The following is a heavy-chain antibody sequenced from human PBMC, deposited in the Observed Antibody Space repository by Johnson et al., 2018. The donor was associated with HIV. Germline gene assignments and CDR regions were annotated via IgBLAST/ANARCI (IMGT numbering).Heavy chain of an antibody. J-gene: IGHJ3*02. CDR3: VSREWELHTFDI. CDR1: GFTFSDHY. CDR2: ITSSGSTI. Sequence: QVQLVESGGGVVQPGRSLRLSCAASGFTFSDHYMSWMRQAPGQGLEGVSYITSSGSTIYYADSVTGRFTISRDNAKNSLYLQRNSLRAEDTAVYYCVSREWELHTFDIWGQGTMVTVSS. D-gene: IGHD1-26*01. V-gene: IGHV3-11*04.